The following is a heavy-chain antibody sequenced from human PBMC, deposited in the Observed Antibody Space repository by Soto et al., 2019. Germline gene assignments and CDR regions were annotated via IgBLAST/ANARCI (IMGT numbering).Heavy chain of an antibody. D-gene: IGHD2-21*02. CDR3: ARDSFDRWPGGDSNDY. CDR2: ISSSGSTI. V-gene: IGHV3-11*01. Sequence: PGGSLRLSCAASGFTFSDYYMSWIRQAPGRGLEWVSYISSSGSTIYYADSVTGRFTISRDNAKNSLSLQMNSLRAEDTAVYYCARDSFDRWPGGDSNDYWGQGTLVTVSS. CDR1: GFTFSDYY. J-gene: IGHJ4*02.